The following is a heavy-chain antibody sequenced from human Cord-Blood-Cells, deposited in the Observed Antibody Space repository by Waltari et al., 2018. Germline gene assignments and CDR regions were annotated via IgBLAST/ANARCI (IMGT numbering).Heavy chain of an antibody. V-gene: IGHV4-34*01. J-gene: IGHJ4*02. CDR1: GGSFSGYD. CDR3: ARLSLDFDY. Sequence: QGQLQQWGAGLLKPSETLSLTCAVYGGSFSGYDWSWLRQPPGKGLEWIGEINHSGSTNYNPSLKSRVTISVDTSKNQFSLKLSSVTAADTAVYYCARLSLDFDYWGQGTLVTVSS. D-gene: IGHD3-16*01. CDR2: INHSGST.